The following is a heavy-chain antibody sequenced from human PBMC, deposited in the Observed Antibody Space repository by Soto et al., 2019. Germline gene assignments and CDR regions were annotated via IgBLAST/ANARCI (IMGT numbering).Heavy chain of an antibody. J-gene: IGHJ5*02. CDR2: IYYTGGT. CDR3: TRDLRWEGVPLLDP. CDR1: GGSVSSGSYF. Sequence: QVHLQESGPGLVKPSETLSLSCTVSGGSVSSGSYFWSWIRQPPGKGLEWIGYIYYTGGTKYNPSLMSRVTMSLDTSKKQFSLNLMSVTAADTAVYYCTRDLRWEGVPLLDPLGQGTLVTVSS. D-gene: IGHD1-26*01. V-gene: IGHV4-61*01.